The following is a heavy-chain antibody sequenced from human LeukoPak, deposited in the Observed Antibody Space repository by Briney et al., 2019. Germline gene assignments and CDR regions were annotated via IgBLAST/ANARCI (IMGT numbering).Heavy chain of an antibody. CDR2: IRYDGSNK. J-gene: IGHJ5*02. D-gene: IGHD5-24*01. V-gene: IGHV3-30*02. CDR1: GFTFSSYG. CDR3: AKDPATRDGHGAWFDP. Sequence: GGSLRLSCAASGFTFSSYGMHWVRQAPGKGLEWVAFIRYDGSNKYYADSVKGRFTISRDNSKNTLYLQMNSLRTEDTALYYCAKDPATRDGHGAWFDPWGQGTLVTVSS.